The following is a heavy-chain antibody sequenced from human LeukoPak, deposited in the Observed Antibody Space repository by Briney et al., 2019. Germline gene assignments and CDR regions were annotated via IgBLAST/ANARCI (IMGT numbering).Heavy chain of an antibody. CDR2: MNPNSGNT. V-gene: IGHV1-8*01. CDR1: GYTLTSYD. Sequence: ASVKVSCKASGYTLTSYDINWVRQATGQGLEWMGWMNPNSGNTGYAQKFQGRVTMTRNTSISTAYMELSSQRSEDTAVYYCARVVTYYDFWSDTTKYYLVYYGMDVWGQGTTVTVSS. CDR3: ARVVTYYDFWSDTTKYYLVYYGMDV. J-gene: IGHJ6*02. D-gene: IGHD3-3*01.